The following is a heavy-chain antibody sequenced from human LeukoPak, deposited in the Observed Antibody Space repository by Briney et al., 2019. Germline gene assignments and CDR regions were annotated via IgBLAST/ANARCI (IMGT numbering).Heavy chain of an antibody. D-gene: IGHD6-13*01. V-gene: IGHV3-64D*09. CDR1: GFTFSSYA. CDR3: VKGAGYSSSWPPYYYYGMDV. J-gene: IGHJ6*02. CDR2: ISSNGGST. Sequence: GGSLRLSCSASGFTFSSYAMHWVRQAPGKGLEYVSAISSNGGSTYYADSVKGRFTISRDNSKNTLYLQMSGLRAEDTAVYYCVKGAGYSSSWPPYYYYGMDVWGQGTTVTVSS.